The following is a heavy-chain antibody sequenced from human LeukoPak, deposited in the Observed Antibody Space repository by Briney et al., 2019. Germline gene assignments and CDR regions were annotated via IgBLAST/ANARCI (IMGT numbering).Heavy chain of an antibody. Sequence: PSETLSLTCTVSGGSISSYYWNWIRQPPGKGLEWIGYIYYSGSTNYNPSLKSRVTISVDTSKNQFSLKPSSVTAADTAVYYCARYSTGWGAFDYWGQGTLVTVSS. CDR3: ARYSTGWGAFDY. CDR1: GGSISSYY. V-gene: IGHV4-59*01. D-gene: IGHD3-16*01. J-gene: IGHJ4*02. CDR2: IYYSGST.